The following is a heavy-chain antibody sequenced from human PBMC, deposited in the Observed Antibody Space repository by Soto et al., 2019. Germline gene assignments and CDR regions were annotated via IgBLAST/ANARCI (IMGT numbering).Heavy chain of an antibody. D-gene: IGHD2-15*01. Sequence: QVQLVESGGDVVQPGRSLRLSCAASGFTFSNYGMNWVRQDPGKGRERVAVISYDGSNKYYADSVRGRFTISRDNSKNTLYVQMDSLRTEDTAVYYCATSPGPNCSGGSCHYHVDYWGQGTLVTVSS. V-gene: IGHV3-30*03. CDR2: ISYDGSNK. CDR1: GFTFSNYG. J-gene: IGHJ4*02. CDR3: ATSPGPNCSGGSCHYHVDY.